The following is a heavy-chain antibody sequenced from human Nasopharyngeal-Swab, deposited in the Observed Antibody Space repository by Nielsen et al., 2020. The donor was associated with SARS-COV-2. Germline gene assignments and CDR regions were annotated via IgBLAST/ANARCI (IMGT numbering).Heavy chain of an antibody. CDR2: TYYRSKWYN. V-gene: IGHV6-1*01. D-gene: IGHD4-17*01. CDR1: GDSVSSSSAA. Sequence: SLTLSLTCAISGDSVSSSSAACNWIRQSPSRGLEWLGRTYYRSKWYNDYAVSVKSRITINPDTSKNQFSLHLNSVTPEDTAVYYCARARGAYGDYYYYYYTDVWGKGTTVTVSS. CDR3: ARARGAYGDYYYYYYTDV. J-gene: IGHJ6*03.